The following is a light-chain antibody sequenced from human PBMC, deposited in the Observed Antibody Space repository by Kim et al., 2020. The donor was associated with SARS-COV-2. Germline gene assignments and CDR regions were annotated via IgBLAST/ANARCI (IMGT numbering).Light chain of an antibody. CDR3: QAWDSSNYV. CDR1: KLGDKY. CDR2: QDS. V-gene: IGLV3-1*01. Sequence: SYELTQPPSVSVSPGQTASITCSGDKLGDKYACWYQQKPGQSPVLVIYQDSKRPSGIPARFSGSNSGNTATLTISGTQAMDEADYYCQAWDSSNYV. J-gene: IGLJ1*01.